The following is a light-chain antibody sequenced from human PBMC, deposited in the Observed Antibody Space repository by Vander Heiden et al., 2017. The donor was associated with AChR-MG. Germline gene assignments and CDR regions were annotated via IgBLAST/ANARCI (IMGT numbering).Light chain of an antibody. CDR2: DSF. CDR3: QQRSDLLT. J-gene: IGKJ4*01. CDR1: QSISSY. V-gene: IGKV3-11*01. Sequence: EIVLTQSAATLPLSPGGRATPSCRASQSISSYLAWYQQKPGQASRIFIYDSFSRATDIPARISRSGSVTDFALSISSLGPEDFAVYYCQQRSDLLTFGGGTRMEIK.